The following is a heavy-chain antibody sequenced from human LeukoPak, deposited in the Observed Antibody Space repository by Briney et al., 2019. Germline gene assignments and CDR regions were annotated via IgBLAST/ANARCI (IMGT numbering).Heavy chain of an antibody. Sequence: PGTSLRLSCAASGFTFSSHGMHWVRQAPGMGLEWVALILYDGSNEYYADSVQGRFTISRDSSRNTLYLQMNSLRPEDTAVYYCAKERASMGADAFDIWGQGTMVTVSS. V-gene: IGHV3-30*18. D-gene: IGHD1-26*01. CDR3: AKERASMGADAFDI. CDR2: ILYDGSNE. CDR1: GFTFSSHG. J-gene: IGHJ3*02.